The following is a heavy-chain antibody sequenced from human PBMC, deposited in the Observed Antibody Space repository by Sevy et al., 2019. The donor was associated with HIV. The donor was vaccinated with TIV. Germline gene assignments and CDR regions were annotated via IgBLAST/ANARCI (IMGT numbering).Heavy chain of an antibody. CDR1: GFTFSSYW. V-gene: IGHV3-7*01. J-gene: IGHJ4*02. D-gene: IGHD2-15*01. CDR2: IKQDGSEI. CDR3: ARDGPGGGSCCSGY. Sequence: GGSLRLSCAASGFTFSSYWMSWVRQAPGKGLEWVANIKQDGSEIYYVDSVKGRFTISRDNAKNSLYLQMNSLRAEDTAVCYCARDGPGGGSCCSGYWGQGTLVTVSS.